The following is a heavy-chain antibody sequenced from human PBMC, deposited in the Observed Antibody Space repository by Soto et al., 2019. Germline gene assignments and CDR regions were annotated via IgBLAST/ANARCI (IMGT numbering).Heavy chain of an antibody. CDR2: ISYDGSNK. Sequence: LRLSCTASGFTFSSYGVHWVRQAPGKGLEWVAVISYDGSNKYYADSVKGRFTISRDNSKNTLYLQMNSLRAEDTAVYYCAGATVTTYYFDYWGQGTLVTVSS. D-gene: IGHD4-17*01. J-gene: IGHJ4*02. V-gene: IGHV3-30*03. CDR1: GFTFSSYG. CDR3: AGATVTTYYFDY.